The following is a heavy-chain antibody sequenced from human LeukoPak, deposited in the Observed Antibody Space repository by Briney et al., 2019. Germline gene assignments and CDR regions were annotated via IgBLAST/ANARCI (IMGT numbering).Heavy chain of an antibody. CDR2: INPSGGST. J-gene: IGHJ6*02. CDR1: GYTFTSYY. Sequence: GASVKVSCKASGYTFTSYYMHWVRQAPGQGLEWMGIINPSGGSTSYAQKFQGRVTMTRDTSTSTVYMELSSLRSEDTAVYYCARQISSWPYYYYGMGVWGQGTTVTVSS. CDR3: ARQISSWPYYYYGMGV. D-gene: IGHD6-13*01. V-gene: IGHV1-46*01.